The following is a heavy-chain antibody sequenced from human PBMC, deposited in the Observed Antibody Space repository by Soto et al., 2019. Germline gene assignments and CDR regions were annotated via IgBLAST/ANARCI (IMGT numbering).Heavy chain of an antibody. CDR1: GYTFSSYA. V-gene: IGHV1-3*05. J-gene: IGHJ4*02. Sequence: QVQLVQSGAEEKKPGASVKVSCKASGYTFSSYAMHWVRQAPGQRLEWMGWINSGNGNTKYSQKFQGRVTITRDTPASTAYMALSSMRSEDTAVYYCARVPGGSSSFVDKWGQGNLVTVSS. CDR3: ARVPGGSSSFVDK. CDR2: INSGNGNT. D-gene: IGHD6-6*01.